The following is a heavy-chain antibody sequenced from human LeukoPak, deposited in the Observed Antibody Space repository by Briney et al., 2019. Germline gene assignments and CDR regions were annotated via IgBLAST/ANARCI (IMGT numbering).Heavy chain of an antibody. V-gene: IGHV4-4*09. Sequence: SETLCLSCAVSGGSFDSEYWSWIRQPPGKGLEWIGCIYSSGSTNFHPSLRSRVAMSIDTSKNQFSLKVYSVTAADTAAYYCANYLRNVHSYMDGWGKGTTVIVSS. CDR2: IYSSGST. J-gene: IGHJ6*03. CDR1: GGSFDSEY. D-gene: IGHD1-1*01. CDR3: ANYLRNVHSYMDG.